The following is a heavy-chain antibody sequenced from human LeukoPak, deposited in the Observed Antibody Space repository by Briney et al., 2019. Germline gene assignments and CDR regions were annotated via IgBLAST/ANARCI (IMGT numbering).Heavy chain of an antibody. CDR1: GGSISSYY. Sequence: SETLSLTCTVSGGSISSYYWSWIRQPPGKGLEWIGYIYYSGSTNYNPSLKSRVTISVDTSKNQFSLRLSSVTAADTAVYYCARHEYYYSSGSSIDYWGQGTLVTVSS. CDR2: IYYSGST. D-gene: IGHD3-10*01. J-gene: IGHJ4*02. V-gene: IGHV4-59*08. CDR3: ARHEYYYSSGSSIDY.